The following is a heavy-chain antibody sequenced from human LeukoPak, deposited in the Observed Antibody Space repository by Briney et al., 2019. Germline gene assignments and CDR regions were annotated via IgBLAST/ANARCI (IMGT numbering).Heavy chain of an antibody. V-gene: IGHV1-18*01. CDR3: AREFSSSWYEAYNWFDP. Sequence: ASVKVSCKASGYTFTSYGISWVRQAPGQGLEWMGWISAYNGNTNYAQKLQGRVTMTTDTSTSTAYMELRSLRSDDTAVYYCAREFSSSWYEAYNWFDPWGQGTLVTVSS. D-gene: IGHD6-13*01. J-gene: IGHJ5*02. CDR1: GYTFTSYG. CDR2: ISAYNGNT.